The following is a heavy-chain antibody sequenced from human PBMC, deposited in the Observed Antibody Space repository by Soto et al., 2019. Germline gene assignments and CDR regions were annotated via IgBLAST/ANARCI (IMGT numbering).Heavy chain of an antibody. J-gene: IGHJ4*02. V-gene: IGHV3-15*07. CDR1: GFTCSNAW. CDR3: TTLLLWFGEPGY. D-gene: IGHD3-10*01. Sequence: PGGSLRVSCAASGFTCSNAWRNWVSKTPGKGLEWVGRIKSKTDGETTDYAAPVKGRFTISRDDSKNTMYLQMNSLKTEDTAVYYCTTLLLWFGEPGYWGQGTLVTVSS. CDR2: IKSKTDGETT.